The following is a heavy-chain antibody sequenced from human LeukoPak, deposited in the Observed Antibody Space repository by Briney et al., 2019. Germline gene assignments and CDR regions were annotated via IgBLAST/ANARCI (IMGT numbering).Heavy chain of an antibody. D-gene: IGHD3-10*01. Sequence: GASVKVSCKASGYTFTGYYMHWVRQAPGQGLEWMGWMNPNSGNTGYAQKFQGRVTMTRNTSISTAYMELSSLRSEDTAVYYCARGIRLTMVRGVNYYMDVWGKGTTVTISS. J-gene: IGHJ6*03. V-gene: IGHV1-8*02. CDR1: GYTFTGYY. CDR2: MNPNSGNT. CDR3: ARGIRLTMVRGVNYYMDV.